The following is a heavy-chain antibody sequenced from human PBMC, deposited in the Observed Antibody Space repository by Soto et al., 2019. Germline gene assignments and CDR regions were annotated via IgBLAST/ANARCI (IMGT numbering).Heavy chain of an antibody. Sequence: SVKVSCKASGGTFSSYAISWVRQAPGQGLEWMGGIIPIFGTANYAQKFQGRVTITADKSTSTAYMELSSLRSEDTAVYYCARDHPALKAFDIWGQGTMLTVSS. CDR1: GGTFSSYA. J-gene: IGHJ3*02. V-gene: IGHV1-69*06. CDR3: ARDHPALKAFDI. CDR2: IIPIFGTA.